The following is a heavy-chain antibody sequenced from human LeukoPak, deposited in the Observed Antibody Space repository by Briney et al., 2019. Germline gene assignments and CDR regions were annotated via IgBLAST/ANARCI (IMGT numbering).Heavy chain of an antibody. CDR3: ARDRRYHYGSSDYYWDFDY. CDR1: GYSISSGYY. V-gene: IGHV4-38-2*02. J-gene: IGHJ4*02. D-gene: IGHD3-22*01. CDR2: IFHSGST. Sequence: KPSETLSLTCTVSGYSISSGYYWGWIRQPPGKGLEWIGSIFHSGSTYYNPSLKSRVTISVHTSKNQFSLKLSSVTAADTAVYYCARDRRYHYGSSDYYWDFDYWGQGTLVTVSS.